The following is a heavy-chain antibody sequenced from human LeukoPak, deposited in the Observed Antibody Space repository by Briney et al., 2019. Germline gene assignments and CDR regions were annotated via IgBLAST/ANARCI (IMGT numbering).Heavy chain of an antibody. CDR2: IIPIFGTA. CDR1: GGTFSSYP. V-gene: IGHV1-69*05. J-gene: IGHJ6*03. D-gene: IGHD6-6*01. CDR3: ASSYSSIAARRDYYYYMDV. Sequence: SVKVSCKASGGTFSSYPFTWVRQAPGQGLEWMGGIIPIFGTANYAQKFQGRVTITTDESTSTAYMELSSLRSEDTAVYYCASSYSSIAARRDYYYYMDVWGKGTTVTVSS.